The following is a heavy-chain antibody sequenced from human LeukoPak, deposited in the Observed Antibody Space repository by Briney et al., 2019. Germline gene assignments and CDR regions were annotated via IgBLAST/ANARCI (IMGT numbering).Heavy chain of an antibody. V-gene: IGHV3-33*06. CDR3: AKGGGGSGSYYENWFDP. Sequence: GGSLRLSCAASGFTFSSYSMNWVRLAPGKGLEWVAVIWYDGSNKYYADSVKGRFTISRDNSKNTLYLQMNSLRAEDTAVYYCAKGGGGSGSYYENWFDPWGQGTLVTVSS. CDR1: GFTFSSYS. D-gene: IGHD3-10*01. CDR2: IWYDGSNK. J-gene: IGHJ5*02.